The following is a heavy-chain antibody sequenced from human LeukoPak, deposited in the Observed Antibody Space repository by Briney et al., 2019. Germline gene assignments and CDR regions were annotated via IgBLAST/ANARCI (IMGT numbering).Heavy chain of an antibody. Sequence: GGSLRLSCAASGFTFSSYEMNWVRQAPGEGLEWVSYISSSGSTIYYADSVKGRFTISRDNAKNSLYLQMNSLRAEDTAVYYCARVEPGYSSSWYGVDYWGQGTLVTVSS. J-gene: IGHJ4*02. CDR3: ARVEPGYSSSWYGVDY. D-gene: IGHD6-13*01. CDR2: ISSSGSTI. CDR1: GFTFSSYE. V-gene: IGHV3-48*03.